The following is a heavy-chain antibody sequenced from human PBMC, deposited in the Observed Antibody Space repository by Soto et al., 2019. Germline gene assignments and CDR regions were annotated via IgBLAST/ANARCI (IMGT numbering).Heavy chain of an antibody. V-gene: IGHV3-30*18. D-gene: IGHD5-12*01. CDR3: AKEDIGAYFDY. CDR1: GFTFSSYD. J-gene: IGHJ4*02. CDR2: ISYDGSNK. Sequence: GGSLRLSCAASGFTFSSYDMHWVRQAPGKGLEWVAVISYDGSNKYYADSVKGRFTISRDNSKNTLYLQMNSLRAEDTAVYYCAKEDIGAYFDYWGQGTLVTVSS.